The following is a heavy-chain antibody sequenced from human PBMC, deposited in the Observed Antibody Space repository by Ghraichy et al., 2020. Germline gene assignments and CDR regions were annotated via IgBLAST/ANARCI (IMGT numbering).Heavy chain of an antibody. J-gene: IGHJ5*02. CDR1: GGPISSGFDY. CDR2: IYYSGST. V-gene: IGHV4-39*01. CDR3: ARNSSPPRDGYNFGAKGSNYFDA. D-gene: IGHD5-24*01. Sequence: SETLSLTCSVSGGPISSGFDYWGWIRQPPGTGLEWLGSIYYSGSTSYNPSLKSPITISVDTSRNQFSLRLNSVTAADTAIYYCARNSSPPRDGYNFGAKGSNYFDAWGQGILVTVSS.